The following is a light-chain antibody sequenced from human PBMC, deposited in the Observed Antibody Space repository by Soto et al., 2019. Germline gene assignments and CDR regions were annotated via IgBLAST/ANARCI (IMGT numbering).Light chain of an antibody. J-gene: IGKJ1*01. CDR2: GAS. CDR3: QQYFDWRT. V-gene: IGKV3-15*01. CDR1: QSVSSD. Sequence: EIVMTQSPATLSVSPGDRVTLSCRASQSVSSDLAWYQHKPGQPPRLLIYGASTRATGIPDTFSGSGSGTEFTLTISSLQSEDSAGYYCQQYFDWRTFGQGTRVEVK.